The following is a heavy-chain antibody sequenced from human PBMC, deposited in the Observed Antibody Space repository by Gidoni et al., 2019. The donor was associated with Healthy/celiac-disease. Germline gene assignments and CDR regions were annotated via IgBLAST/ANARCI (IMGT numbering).Heavy chain of an antibody. CDR2: IIPILGIA. J-gene: IGHJ6*02. D-gene: IGHD2-15*01. CDR1: GGTFSSYT. V-gene: IGHV1-69*02. CDR3: ARRGGSYYYGMDV. Sequence: QVQLVQSGAEVKKPGSSVKVSCKASGGTFSSYTISWVRQAPGQGLEWMGRIIPILGIANYAQKFQGRVTITADKSTGTAYMELSSLRSEDTAVYYCARRGGSYYYGMDVWGQGTTVTVSS.